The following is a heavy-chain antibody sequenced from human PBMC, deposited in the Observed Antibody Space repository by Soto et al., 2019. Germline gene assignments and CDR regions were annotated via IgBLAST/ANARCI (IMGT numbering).Heavy chain of an antibody. J-gene: IGHJ6*02. CDR2: ISGSGGST. CDR1: GFTFSSYA. D-gene: IGHD3-22*01. CDR3: AKGSYYYDSSGAPRAYYYGMDV. V-gene: IGHV3-23*01. Sequence: EVQLLESGGGLVQPGGSLRLSCAASGFTFSSYAMSWVRQAPGKGLEWVSAISGSGGSTYYADSVKGRFTISRDNSKNTLYQQMNSLRAEDTAVYYCAKGSYYYDSSGAPRAYYYGMDVWGQGTTVTVSS.